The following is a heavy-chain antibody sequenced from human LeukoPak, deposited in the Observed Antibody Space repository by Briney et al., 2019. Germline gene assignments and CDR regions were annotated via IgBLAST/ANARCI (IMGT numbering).Heavy chain of an antibody. CDR3: ARLGGTWDPADY. D-gene: IGHD3-16*01. CDR2: MSPNSGNT. Sequence: ASVKVSWKASGYSFTSYDINWVRQATGQGLEWMGWMSPNSGNTGCTQKFQGRVTMTRNTSISTAYMELRSLRSEDTAVYYCARLGGTWDPADYWGQGTLVTVSS. J-gene: IGHJ4*02. V-gene: IGHV1-8*01. CDR1: GYSFTSYD.